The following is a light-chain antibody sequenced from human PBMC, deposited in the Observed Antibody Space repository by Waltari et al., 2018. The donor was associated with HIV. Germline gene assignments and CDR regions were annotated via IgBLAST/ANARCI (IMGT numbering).Light chain of an antibody. J-gene: IGLJ3*02. CDR1: SNDLGRYDL. CDR3: CSYAGITTWV. Sequence: QSALTQPASVSGSPGQSITISCPGTSNDLGRYDLVSWYHHQPGRAPKLIIYDVTKWPSGVSHRFSGSKSGATASLTISGLQAEDEADYYCCSYAGITTWVFGGGTKVTVL. V-gene: IGLV2-23*02. CDR2: DVT.